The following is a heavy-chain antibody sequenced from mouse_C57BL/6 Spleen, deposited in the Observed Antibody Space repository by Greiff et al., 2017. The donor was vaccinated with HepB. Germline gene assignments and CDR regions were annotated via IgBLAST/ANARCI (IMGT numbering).Heavy chain of an antibody. Sequence: QVQLQQPGAELVKPGASVKLSCKASGYTFTSYWMHWVKQRPGQGLEWIGMIHPNSGSTNYNEKFKSKATLTVDKSSSTAYMQLSSLTSEDSAVYYCARFYYDPYYFDYWCQGTTLTVSS. V-gene: IGHV1-64*01. J-gene: IGHJ2*01. CDR2: IHPNSGST. D-gene: IGHD2-4*01. CDR3: ARFYYDPYYFDY. CDR1: GYTFTSYW.